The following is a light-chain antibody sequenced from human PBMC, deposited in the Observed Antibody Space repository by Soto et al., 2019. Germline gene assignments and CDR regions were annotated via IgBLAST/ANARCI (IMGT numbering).Light chain of an antibody. V-gene: IGKV3-15*01. Sequence: EIVLTQSPATLSMSPGERATLSCRASLSVSTNLAWYQQRPGQAPRLLIFGASTRATGIPARVRGSESGSEFTITISSLQSEDFAVYYCRQYNKWALVTVGAGT. J-gene: IGKJ3*01. CDR2: GAS. CDR3: RQYNKWALVT. CDR1: LSVSTN.